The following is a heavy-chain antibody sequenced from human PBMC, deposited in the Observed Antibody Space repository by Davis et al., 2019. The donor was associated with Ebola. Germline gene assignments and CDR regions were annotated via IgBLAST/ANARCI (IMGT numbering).Heavy chain of an antibody. CDR2: ISGSGGST. D-gene: IGHD2-2*01. CDR3: AKVLVTAAPRWGSYYFDY. Sequence: PGGSLRLSCAASGFTFSSYAMSWVRQAPGKGLEWVSAISGSGGSTYYADSVKGRFTISRDNSKNTLYLQMNSLRAEDTAVYYCAKVLVTAAPRWGSYYFDYWGQGTLVTVSS. CDR1: GFTFSSYA. V-gene: IGHV3-23*01. J-gene: IGHJ4*02.